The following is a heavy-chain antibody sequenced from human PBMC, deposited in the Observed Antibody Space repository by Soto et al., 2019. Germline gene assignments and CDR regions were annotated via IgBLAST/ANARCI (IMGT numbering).Heavy chain of an antibody. J-gene: IGHJ4*02. V-gene: IGHV3-64*01. D-gene: IGHD3-22*01. CDR2: ISSNGGST. CDR3: ARASPYYDSSGYYYVSPIY. Sequence: GGFLRLSCAASGFTFSSYAMHWVRQAPGKGLEYVSAISSNGGSTYYANSVKGRFTISRDNSKNTLYLQMGSLRAEDMAVYYCARASPYYDSSGYYYVSPIYWGQGTLVNVSS. CDR1: GFTFSSYA.